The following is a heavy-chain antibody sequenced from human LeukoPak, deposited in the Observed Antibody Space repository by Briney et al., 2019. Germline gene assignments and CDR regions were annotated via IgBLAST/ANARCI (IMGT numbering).Heavy chain of an antibody. Sequence: GGSLRLSCAASRFTFTNYWMHWVRQAPGKGLEWVSSISSSSSYIYYADSVKGRFTISRDNAKHSLYLQMNSLRAEDTAVYYCARGSGWYYYYYGMDVWGQGTTVTVSS. V-gene: IGHV3-21*01. CDR3: ARGSGWYYYYYGMDV. CDR1: RFTFTNYW. CDR2: ISSSSSYI. D-gene: IGHD6-19*01. J-gene: IGHJ6*02.